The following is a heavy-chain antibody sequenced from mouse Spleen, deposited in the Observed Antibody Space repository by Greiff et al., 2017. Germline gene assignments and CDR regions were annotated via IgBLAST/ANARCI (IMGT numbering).Heavy chain of an antibody. CDR1: GFTFSSYA. CDR2: ISSGGSYT. CDR3: ARQYGNYVDAMDY. D-gene: IGHD2-10*02. J-gene: IGHJ4*01. V-gene: IGHV5-9-3*01. Sequence: EVQGVESGGGLVKPGGSLKLSCAASGFTFSSYAMSWVRQTPEKRLEWVATISSGGSYTYYPDSVKGRFTISRDNAKNTLYLQMSSLRSEDTAMYYCARQYGNYVDAMDYWGQGTSVTVSS.